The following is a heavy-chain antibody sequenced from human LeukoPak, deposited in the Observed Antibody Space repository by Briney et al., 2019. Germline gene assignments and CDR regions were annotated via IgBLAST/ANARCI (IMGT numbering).Heavy chain of an antibody. CDR3: ARGGYYGSGVFDY. J-gene: IGHJ4*02. Sequence: PSETLSLTCAVSGGSISSSNWWSWVRPPPGKGLEWIGEIYHSGSTNYNPAPKSRVTISVDKSKNQFSLKLSSVTAADTAVYYCARGGYYGSGVFDYWGQGTLVTVSS. D-gene: IGHD3-10*01. CDR2: IYHSGST. V-gene: IGHV4-4*02. CDR1: GGSISSSNW.